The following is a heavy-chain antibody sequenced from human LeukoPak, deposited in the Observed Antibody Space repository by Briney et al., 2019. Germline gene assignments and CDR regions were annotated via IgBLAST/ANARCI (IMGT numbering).Heavy chain of an antibody. D-gene: IGHD6-6*01. J-gene: IGHJ1*01. Sequence: SVKVSCKASGGTFSSYAISWVRQAPGQGLEWMGGIIPIFGTANYAQKFQGRVTITADESTSTAYMELSSLRSEDTAVYYCARDEKYGIAARPGEYFQHWGQGTLVTVSS. CDR3: ARDEKYGIAARPGEYFQH. CDR1: GGTFSSYA. V-gene: IGHV1-69*01. CDR2: IIPIFGTA.